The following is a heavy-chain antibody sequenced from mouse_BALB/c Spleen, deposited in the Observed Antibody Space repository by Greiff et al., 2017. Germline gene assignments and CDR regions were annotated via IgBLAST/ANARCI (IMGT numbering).Heavy chain of an antibody. V-gene: IGHV1-69*02. CDR2: IYPSDSYT. D-gene: IGHD4-1*01. Sequence: VQLQQPGAELVRPGASVKLSCKASGYTFTSYWINWVKQRPGQGLEWIGNIYPSDSYTNYNQKFKDKATLTVDKSSSTAYMQLSSPTSEDSAVYYCARENWDAFAYWGQGTLVTVSA. CDR1: GYTFTSYW. J-gene: IGHJ3*01. CDR3: ARENWDAFAY.